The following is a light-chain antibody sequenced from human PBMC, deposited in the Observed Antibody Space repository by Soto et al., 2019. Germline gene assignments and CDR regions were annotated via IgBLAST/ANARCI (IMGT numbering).Light chain of an antibody. CDR2: GAS. CDR3: QQYSDSPLT. J-gene: IGKJ4*01. CDR1: QTVRTNY. V-gene: IGKV3-20*01. Sequence: EIVLTQSPGSLSLSPGERATLSCRASQTVRTNYLAWFQHKPGQAPRLLIYGASSRATGIPDRFSGSGSGTDFTLTINRLEPEDFAVYFCQQYSDSPLTFGGGTNGEIK.